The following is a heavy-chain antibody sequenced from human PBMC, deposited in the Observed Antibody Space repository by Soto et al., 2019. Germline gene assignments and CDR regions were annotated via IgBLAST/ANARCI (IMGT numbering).Heavy chain of an antibody. J-gene: IGHJ4*02. V-gene: IGHV5-51*01. CDR3: QRRPRHILNGSNPNIDY. Sequence: GGSLRISFRCSGYRFTDNLIFCVLQMPGKGLECMGIIFPGDSDTRYSPSFQGQVTISAEKSIRNAYLQWSSMKASETAIYYCQRRPRHILNGSNPNIDYSGPGTLVT. D-gene: IGHD3-9*01. CDR2: IFPGDSDT. CDR1: GYRFTDNL.